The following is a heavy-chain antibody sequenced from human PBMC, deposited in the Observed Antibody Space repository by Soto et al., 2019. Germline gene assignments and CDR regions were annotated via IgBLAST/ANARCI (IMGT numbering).Heavy chain of an antibody. Sequence: EVQLLESGGGLVQPGGSLRLSCAASGFTFSSYWMHWVRQAPGKGLVWFSRINSDGSSTSYADSVKGRFTISRDNAKNTLYLQMNSLRAEDTAVYYCARGIRFLTGRFWGQGTTVTVSS. V-gene: IGHV3-74*02. D-gene: IGHD3-9*01. CDR1: GFTFSSYW. CDR3: ARGIRFLTGRF. J-gene: IGHJ6*02. CDR2: INSDGSST.